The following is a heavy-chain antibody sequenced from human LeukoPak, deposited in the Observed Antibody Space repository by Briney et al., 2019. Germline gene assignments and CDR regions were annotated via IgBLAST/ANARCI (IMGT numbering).Heavy chain of an antibody. CDR2: ISAYNGNT. D-gene: IGHD3-22*01. Sequence: ASVKVSCKASGYTFTSYGISWVRQAPGQGLEWMGWISAYNGNTNYAQKLQGGVTMTTDTSTSTAYMELRSLRSDDTAVYYCARDITMIVVAEKWFDPWGQGTLVTVSS. V-gene: IGHV1-18*01. CDR3: ARDITMIVVAEKWFDP. J-gene: IGHJ5*02. CDR1: GYTFTSYG.